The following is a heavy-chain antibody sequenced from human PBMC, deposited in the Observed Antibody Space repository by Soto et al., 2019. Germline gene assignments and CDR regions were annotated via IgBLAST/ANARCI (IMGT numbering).Heavy chain of an antibody. CDR1: GDSVSSNNAA. Sequence: SQTLSLTCAISGDSVSSNNAAWNWFRQSPSRGLEWLGRTYYRSTWYNDNAVSVKSRIIINPDTSKNQFSLHLNSVTPEDTAVYYCARDQGAMNVWGQGTLVTVSS. CDR2: TYYRSTWYN. CDR3: ARDQGAMNV. J-gene: IGHJ4*02. V-gene: IGHV6-1*01. D-gene: IGHD2-2*01.